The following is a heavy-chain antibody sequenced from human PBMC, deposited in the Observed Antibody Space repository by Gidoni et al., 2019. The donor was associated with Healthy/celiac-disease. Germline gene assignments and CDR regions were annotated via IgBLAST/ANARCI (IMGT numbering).Heavy chain of an antibody. V-gene: IGHV3-23*01. CDR3: AKDADPGYYDILTGLSKKSYYYYYMDV. D-gene: IGHD3-9*01. Sequence: EVQLLESGGGLVQPGGSLRLSCAASGFTFSSYAMSWVRQAPGKGREWVLAISGSGGSTYYAVSVKGRFTISRDNSKNTLYLQMNSLRAEDTAVYYCAKDADPGYYDILTGLSKKSYYYYYMDVWGKGTTVTVSS. J-gene: IGHJ6*03. CDR1: GFTFSSYA. CDR2: ISGSGGST.